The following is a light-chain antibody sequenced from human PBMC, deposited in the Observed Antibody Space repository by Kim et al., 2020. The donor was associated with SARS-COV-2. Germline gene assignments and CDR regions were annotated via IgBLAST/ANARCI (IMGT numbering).Light chain of an antibody. Sequence: ASVGDRVTITCRAGRGISNTFAWYQQKPGKVPKVLFYSASALQSGVPSRFSGSGSGTDFTLPISSLQPEDVATYYSQKYDAAPWTFGQGTKVDIK. J-gene: IGKJ1*01. CDR2: SAS. CDR1: RGISNT. V-gene: IGKV1-27*01. CDR3: QKYDAAPWT.